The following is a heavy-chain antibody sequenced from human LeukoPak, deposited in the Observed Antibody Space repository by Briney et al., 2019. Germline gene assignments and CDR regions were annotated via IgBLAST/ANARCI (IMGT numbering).Heavy chain of an antibody. V-gene: IGHV4-59*01. Sequence: SETLSLTCTVSGGSINSYYWSWLRQPPGKGLECIGYIHYTGSTNYNPSLKSRVTISVDTSKSQFSLKLSSVTAADTAIYYCARGGYYGSGNDFRFDPWGQGTLVTVSS. CDR2: IHYTGST. CDR1: GGSINSYY. J-gene: IGHJ5*02. CDR3: ARGGYYGSGNDFRFDP. D-gene: IGHD3-10*01.